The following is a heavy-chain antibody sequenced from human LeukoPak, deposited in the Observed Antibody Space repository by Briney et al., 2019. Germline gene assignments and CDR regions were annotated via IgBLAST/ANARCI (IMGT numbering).Heavy chain of an antibody. V-gene: IGHV4-34*01. CDR1: GGSFSGYY. D-gene: IGHD1-14*01. CDR2: INHSGST. Sequence: PSETLSLTCAVYGGSFSGYYWSWIRQPPGKGREWIGEINHSGSTNYNPSLKSRVTISVDTSQNQFSLKLSSVTAADTAVYYCARVPPEGYYFDYWGQGTLVTVSS. J-gene: IGHJ4*02. CDR3: ARVPPEGYYFDY.